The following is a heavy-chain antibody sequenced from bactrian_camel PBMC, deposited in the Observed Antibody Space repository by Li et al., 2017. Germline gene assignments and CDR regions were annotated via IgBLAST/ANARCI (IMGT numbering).Heavy chain of an antibody. J-gene: IGHJ4*01. CDR1: GDTTLC. CDR3: AARKYYSCLMVLRASVVDD. Sequence: HVQLVESGGDSVQPGGSLRLSCAASGDTTLCMGWVRQAPGKEREGIARLHSDGTAQYADSVKGRFTISKDNPKNTLYLQMNSLKPEDTGMYYCAARKYYSCLMVLRASVVDDWGQGTQVTVS. V-gene: IGHV3S6*01. D-gene: IGHD3*01. CDR2: LHSDGTA.